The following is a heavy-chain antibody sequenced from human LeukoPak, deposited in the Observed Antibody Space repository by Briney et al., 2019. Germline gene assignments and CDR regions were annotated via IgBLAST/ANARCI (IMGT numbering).Heavy chain of an antibody. CDR2: ISYDGRNK. V-gene: IGHV3-30*04. J-gene: IGHJ4*02. CDR3: ARDRGLGFFDY. D-gene: IGHD3-10*01. CDR1: GFTFSSYA. Sequence: GGSLRLSCAASGFTFSSYAMHWVRQAPGKGLEWVAVISYDGRNKYYADSVKGRFTISRDNSKNTLYLQMNSLRAEDTAVYYCARDRGLGFFDYWGQGTLVTVSS.